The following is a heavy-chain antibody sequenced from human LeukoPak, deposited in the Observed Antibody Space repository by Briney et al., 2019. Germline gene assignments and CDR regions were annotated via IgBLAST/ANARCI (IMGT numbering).Heavy chain of an antibody. CDR2: ISSSGSTI. D-gene: IGHD5/OR15-5a*01. Sequence: GGSLRLSCAASGFTFSSYEMNWVRQAPGKGLEWVSYISSSGSTIYYADSVKGRFTISRDNAKNSLYLQMNSLRAEDTAVYYCVRAVSVSSYYFDCWGQGTLVTVSS. CDR1: GFTFSSYE. CDR3: VRAVSVSSYYFDC. V-gene: IGHV3-48*03. J-gene: IGHJ4*02.